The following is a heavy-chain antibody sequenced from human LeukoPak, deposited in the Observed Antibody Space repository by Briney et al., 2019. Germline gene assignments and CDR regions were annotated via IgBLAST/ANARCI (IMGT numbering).Heavy chain of an antibody. J-gene: IGHJ4*02. CDR1: GFSFSGAW. Sequence: PGGSLRLSCATSGFSFSGAWLSWVRQAPGKGLEWVGRIKNGGATDYAAPVKGRFTISRDDSKGTLYLQMNSLMTEDTGIYYCTTVTHFYLGGQGTLVTVSS. CDR2: IKNGGAT. CDR3: TTVTHFYL. V-gene: IGHV3-15*01. D-gene: IGHD2-15*01.